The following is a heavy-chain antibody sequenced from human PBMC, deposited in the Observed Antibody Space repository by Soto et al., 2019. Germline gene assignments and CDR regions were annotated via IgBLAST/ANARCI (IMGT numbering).Heavy chain of an antibody. Sequence: EVQLLESGGGLVQPGGSLRLSCAASGFTFSSYAMSWVRQAPGKGLEWVSAISGSGGSTYYADSVKGRFTISRDNSKNTLYLQMNSLRAEDTAVYYGAKDSIAARLGDYWGQGTLVTVSS. CDR2: ISGSGGST. D-gene: IGHD6-6*01. J-gene: IGHJ4*02. CDR1: GFTFSSYA. V-gene: IGHV3-23*01. CDR3: AKDSIAARLGDY.